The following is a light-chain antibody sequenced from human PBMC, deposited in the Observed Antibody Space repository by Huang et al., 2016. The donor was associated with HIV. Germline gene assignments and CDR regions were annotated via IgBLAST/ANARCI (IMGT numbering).Light chain of an antibody. CDR3: MQATQSLT. Sequence: DVVMTQTPLSLPVSLGQPASISCRSSQNLAHSDGHTYLSWLHQRPGQPPRLLIYRVSSRFSGVPDRFSGSGAGTNFTLKISAVEAEDVGVYYCMQATQSLTFGGGTRVEIK. J-gene: IGKJ4*01. V-gene: IGKV2-24*01. CDR2: RVS. CDR1: QNLAHSDGHTY.